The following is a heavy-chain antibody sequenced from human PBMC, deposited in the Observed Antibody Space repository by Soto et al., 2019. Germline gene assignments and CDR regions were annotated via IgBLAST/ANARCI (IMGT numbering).Heavy chain of an antibody. D-gene: IGHD4-17*01. V-gene: IGHV4-59*08. CDR3: ARRYGDYFDY. CDR1: GGSISNYY. Sequence: SETLSLTCTVSGGSISNYYWNWIRQSPGKGLEWIGYIYSSGSTNYNPSLKSRVTISVDTSKNQFSLKLSSVTAADTAVYYCARRYGDYFDYWGQRTLVTVSS. CDR2: IYSSGST. J-gene: IGHJ4*02.